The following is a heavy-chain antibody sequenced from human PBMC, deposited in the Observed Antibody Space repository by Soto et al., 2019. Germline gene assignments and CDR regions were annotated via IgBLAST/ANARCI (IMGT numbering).Heavy chain of an antibody. D-gene: IGHD3-3*01. CDR2: INPNNGST. J-gene: IGHJ3*02. V-gene: IGHV1-46*01. CDR1: GYTFTSYY. Sequence: GASVKVSCKASGYTFTSYYMHWVRQAPGQGLEWMGRINPNNGSTSYAQKLQGRVTMTTDTSTSTAYMELRSLRSDDTAVYYCARGLFGVVILDAFDIWGQGTMVTVSS. CDR3: ARGLFGVVILDAFDI.